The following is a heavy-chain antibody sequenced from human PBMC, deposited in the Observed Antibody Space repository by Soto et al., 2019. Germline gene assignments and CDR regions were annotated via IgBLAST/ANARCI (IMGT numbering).Heavy chain of an antibody. J-gene: IGHJ5*02. CDR1: GGSISSCGYY. Sequence: QVQLQESGPGLVKPSQTLSLTCTVSGGSISSCGYYWSWIRQHPGKGLEWIGYIFYSGTTYYNTSLKSRVTIAVETSKTQFSLTLSDVTAAATAVYYGARSVDPWGQGTLVTVSS. CDR2: IFYSGTT. V-gene: IGHV4-31*03. CDR3: ARSVDP.